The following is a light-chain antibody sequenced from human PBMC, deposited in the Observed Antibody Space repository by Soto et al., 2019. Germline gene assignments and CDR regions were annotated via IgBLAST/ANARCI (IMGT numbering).Light chain of an antibody. V-gene: IGLV2-14*01. CDR3: SSSTSSTTLDV. CDR2: EVS. CDR1: SSDVGGYNY. Sequence: QSALTQPASVSGSPGQSINISCTGTSSDVGGYNYVSWYQQHPGKAPKLMIYEVSNRPSGVSNRFSGSKSGNTASLTISGLQAEDEADYYCSSSTSSTTLDVFGTGTKVTVL. J-gene: IGLJ1*01.